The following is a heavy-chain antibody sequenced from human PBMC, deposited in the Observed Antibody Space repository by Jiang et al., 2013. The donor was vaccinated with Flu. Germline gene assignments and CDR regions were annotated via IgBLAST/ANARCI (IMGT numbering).Heavy chain of an antibody. D-gene: IGHD3-22*01. CDR3: ARGSPKLYYYDSSGYSDWFDP. Sequence: SGAEVKKPGASVKVACEASGYIFAAFFMHWVRQAPGQGLEWMGIIRPTGASARYAQTFQGRVTMTWDTSTSTLYMEMSSLRSEDTAVYYCARGSPKLYYYDSSGYSDWFDPWGQGTLVTVSS. CDR2: IRPTGASA. J-gene: IGHJ5*02. CDR1: GYIFAAFF. V-gene: IGHV1-46*03.